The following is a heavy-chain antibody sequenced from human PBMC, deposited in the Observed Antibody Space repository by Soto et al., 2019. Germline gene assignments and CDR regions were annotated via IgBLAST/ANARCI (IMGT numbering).Heavy chain of an antibody. CDR1: GGTFSSYA. CDR2: IIPIFGTA. J-gene: IGHJ5*02. D-gene: IGHD3-16*01. CDR3: ARMATFGSLNWFAP. Sequence: ASVKVSCKASGGTFSSYAISWVRQAPGQGLEWMGGIIPIFGTANYAQKFQGRVTITADKSTSTAYMELSSLRSDDTAIYYCARMATFGSLNWFAPWAQGTLVAASS. V-gene: IGHV1-69*06.